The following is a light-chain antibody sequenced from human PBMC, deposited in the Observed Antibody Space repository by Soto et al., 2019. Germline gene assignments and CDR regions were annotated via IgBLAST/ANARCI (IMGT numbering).Light chain of an antibody. V-gene: IGKV3-20*01. CDR2: AAS. CDR3: QQYGTSPWA. CDR1: QSVGRNY. Sequence: EIVLTQFPGTLSLSPGERATVSCRASQSVGRNYVAWYQQKPGQAPRVIIYAASNRASGIPDRFSGSGSGSDFTLTISRLEPEDFAVYYCQQYGTSPWAFGQGTKVEIK. J-gene: IGKJ1*01.